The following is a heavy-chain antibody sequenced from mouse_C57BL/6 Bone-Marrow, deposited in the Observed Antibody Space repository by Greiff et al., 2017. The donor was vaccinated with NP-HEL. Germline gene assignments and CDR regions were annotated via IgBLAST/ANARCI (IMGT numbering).Heavy chain of an antibody. V-gene: IGHV5-4*01. J-gene: IGHJ4*01. CDR1: GFTFSSYA. D-gene: IGHD1-1*01. CDR2: ISDGGSYT. Sequence: EVQGVESGGGLVKPGGSLKLSCAASGFTFSSYAMSWVRQTPEKRLEWVATISDGGSYTYYPDNVKGRFTISRDNAKNNLYLQMSHLKSEDTAMYYCAREEITTVVASYYYAMDYWGQGTSVTVSS. CDR3: AREEITTVVASYYYAMDY.